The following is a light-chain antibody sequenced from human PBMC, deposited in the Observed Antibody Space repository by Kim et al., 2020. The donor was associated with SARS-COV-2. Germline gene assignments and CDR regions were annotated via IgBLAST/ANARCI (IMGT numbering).Light chain of an antibody. J-gene: IGLJ1*01. CDR3: AAWDDSLSVHYV. CDR1: RSNIGSNY. V-gene: IGLV1-47*01. Sequence: QRVTISCSGSRSNIGSNYVYWYQQLPGAAPKLLIYENYQRPSGVPDRLSGSKSGTSASLAISGLRSEDEADYYCAAWDDSLSVHYVFGTGTKVTVL. CDR2: ENY.